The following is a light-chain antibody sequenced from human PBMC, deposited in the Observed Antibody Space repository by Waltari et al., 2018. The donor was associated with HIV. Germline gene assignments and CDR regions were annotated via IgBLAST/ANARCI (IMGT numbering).Light chain of an antibody. Sequence: SALTQPASVSGSPGQSITISCTGTPSDVGAYNFVSWYQQHPGTAPKLIIFEVNDRPSGVSTRYSGSKSGNTASLTISGLQPDDEGDYYCSSYSNNSTLVIFGGGTKLTVL. J-gene: IGLJ2*01. CDR2: EVN. V-gene: IGLV2-14*01. CDR1: PSDVGAYNF. CDR3: SSYSNNSTLVI.